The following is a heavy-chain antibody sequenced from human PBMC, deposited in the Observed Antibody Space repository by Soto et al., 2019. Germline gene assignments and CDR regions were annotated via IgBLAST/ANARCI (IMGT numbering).Heavy chain of an antibody. J-gene: IGHJ5*02. D-gene: IGHD6-13*01. V-gene: IGHV4-59*08. Sequence: SETLSLTCTVSGGSISSYYWSWIRQPPGKGLEWIGYIYYSGSTNYNPSLKSRVTISVDTSKNQFSLKLSSVTAADTAVYYCARQGYSSSWDNWFDPWGQGTLVTVSS. CDR1: GGSISSYY. CDR2: IYYSGST. CDR3: ARQGYSSSWDNWFDP.